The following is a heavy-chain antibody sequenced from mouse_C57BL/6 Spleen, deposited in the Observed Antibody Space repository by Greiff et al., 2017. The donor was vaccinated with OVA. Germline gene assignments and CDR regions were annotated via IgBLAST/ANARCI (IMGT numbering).Heavy chain of an antibody. D-gene: IGHD2-1*01. Sequence: VQLQQPGAELVRPGSSVKLSCKASGYTFTGYWMHWVKQRPIQGLEWIGNIDPSDSETHYNQKFKDKATLTVDKSSSTAYMQLSSLTSEDSAVYYCARYGNYYWYFDVWGTGTTVTVSS. CDR2: IDPSDSET. J-gene: IGHJ1*03. CDR3: ARYGNYYWYFDV. CDR1: GYTFTGYW. V-gene: IGHV1-52*01.